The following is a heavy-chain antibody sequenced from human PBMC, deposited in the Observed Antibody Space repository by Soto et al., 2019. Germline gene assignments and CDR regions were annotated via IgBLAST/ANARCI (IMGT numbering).Heavy chain of an antibody. CDR2: ISSSSSYI. D-gene: IGHD2-15*01. J-gene: IGHJ4*02. CDR3: AKDQSKRVVVARLDY. Sequence: GGSLRLSCAASGFTFSSYSMNWVRQAPGKGLEWVSSISSSSSYIYYADSVKGRFTISRDNAKNSLYLQMNSLRAEDTAVYYCAKDQSKRVVVARLDYCCQGTLVTVSS. V-gene: IGHV3-21*01. CDR1: GFTFSSYS.